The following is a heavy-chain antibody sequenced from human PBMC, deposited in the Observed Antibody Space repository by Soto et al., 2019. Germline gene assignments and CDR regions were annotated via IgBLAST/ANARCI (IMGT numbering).Heavy chain of an antibody. CDR3: ASQESIAARPTFFDY. D-gene: IGHD6-6*01. V-gene: IGHV1-69*13. CDR1: GGTFSSYA. CDR2: IIPIFGTA. J-gene: IGHJ4*02. Sequence: GGSVKVSCKASGGTFSSYAISLVRQAPGQGLEWMGGIIPIFGTANYAQKFQGRVTITADESTSTAYMELSSLRSEDTAVYYCASQESIAARPTFFDYWGQGTLVTVSS.